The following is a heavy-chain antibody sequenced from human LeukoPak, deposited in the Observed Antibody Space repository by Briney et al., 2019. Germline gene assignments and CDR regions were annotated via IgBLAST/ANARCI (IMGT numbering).Heavy chain of an antibody. V-gene: IGHV3-21*01. Sequence: GGFLRLSCAASGFTFSSYSMNWVRQAPGKGLEWVSSISSSSSYIYYADSVKGRFTISRDNAKNSLYLQMNSLRAEDTAVYYCATPQAAAGTGNWGQGTLVTVSS. CDR1: GFTFSSYS. CDR3: ATPQAAAGTGN. J-gene: IGHJ4*02. CDR2: ISSSSSYI. D-gene: IGHD6-13*01.